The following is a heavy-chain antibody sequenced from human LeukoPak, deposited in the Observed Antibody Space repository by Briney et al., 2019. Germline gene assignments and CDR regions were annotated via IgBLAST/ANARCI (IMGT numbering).Heavy chain of an antibody. CDR3: ARDMGNYYRDY. CDR1: GFTFSSYG. D-gene: IGHD4-23*01. CDR2: ISGSGGST. V-gene: IGHV3-23*01. Sequence: GGSLRLSCAASGFTFSSYGMSWVRQAPGKGLEWVSAISGSGGSTYYADSVKGRFTISRDNAKNSLYLQMNSLRAEDTAVYYCARDMGNYYRDYWGQGTLVTVSS. J-gene: IGHJ4*02.